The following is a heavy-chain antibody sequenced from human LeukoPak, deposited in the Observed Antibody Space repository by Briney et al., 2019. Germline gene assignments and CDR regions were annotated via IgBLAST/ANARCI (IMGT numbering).Heavy chain of an antibody. CDR3: ARYGRNYDFWSGYRYYYYMDV. Sequence: GGSLRLSCAASGFTFSSYWMHWVRQAPGKGLVWVSRINSDGSSTSYADSVKGRFTIFRDNAKNTLYLQMNSLRAEDTAVYYCARYGRNYDFWSGYRYYYYMDVWGKGTTVTVSS. CDR1: GFTFSSYW. CDR2: INSDGSST. D-gene: IGHD3-3*01. J-gene: IGHJ6*03. V-gene: IGHV3-74*01.